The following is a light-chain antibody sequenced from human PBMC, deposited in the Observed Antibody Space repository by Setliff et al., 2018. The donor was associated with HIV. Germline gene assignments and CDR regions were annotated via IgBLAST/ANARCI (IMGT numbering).Light chain of an antibody. Sequence: QSVLTQPPSVSAAPGQKVTISCSGSGSNIGTNYVSWYQQLPGTAPKLLIYENYNRPSGIPDRFSGSKSGTSATLGITGLQTGDEADYYCGTWDSSLSAVVFGGGTKVTVL. CDR3: GTWDSSLSAVV. CDR1: GSNIGTNY. J-gene: IGLJ2*01. CDR2: ENY. V-gene: IGLV1-51*02.